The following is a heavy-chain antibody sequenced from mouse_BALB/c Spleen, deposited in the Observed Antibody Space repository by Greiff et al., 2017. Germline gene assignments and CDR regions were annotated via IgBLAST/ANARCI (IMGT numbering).Heavy chain of an antibody. CDR3: ARDYYDFFAY. V-gene: IGHV2-9*02. CDR1: GFSLTSYG. Sequence: VQGVESGPGLVAPSQSLSITCTVSGFSLTSYGVHWVRQPPGKGLEWLGVIWAGGSTNYNSALMSRLSISKDNSKSQVFLKMNSLQTDDTAMYYCARDYYDFFAYWGQGTLVTVSA. D-gene: IGHD2-4*01. J-gene: IGHJ3*01. CDR2: IWAGGST.